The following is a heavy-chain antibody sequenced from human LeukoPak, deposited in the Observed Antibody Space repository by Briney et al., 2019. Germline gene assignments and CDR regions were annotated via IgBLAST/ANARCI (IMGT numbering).Heavy chain of an antibody. CDR2: ISSSGGTI. Sequence: PGGSLRLSCAASGFTFSSYEMNWVRQVPGGGLEWVSYISSSGGTINYAESVKGRFTISRDNAKNSLYLQMTSLRAEDTAVYYCAKDSSGWVYFEYWGQGTLVTVSS. D-gene: IGHD6-19*01. CDR3: AKDSSGWVYFEY. J-gene: IGHJ4*02. V-gene: IGHV3-48*03. CDR1: GFTFSSYE.